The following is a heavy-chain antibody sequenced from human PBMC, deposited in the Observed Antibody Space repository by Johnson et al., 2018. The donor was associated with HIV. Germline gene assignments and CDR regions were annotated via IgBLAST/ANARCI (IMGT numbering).Heavy chain of an antibody. J-gene: IGHJ3*02. CDR2: ISGSGGST. D-gene: IGHD5-24*01. CDR1: GFTVSIYY. V-gene: IGHV3-23*04. Sequence: VQLVESGGGLVQPGGSLRLSCAASGFTVSIYYMSWVRQAPGKGLEWVSAISGSGGSTYYADSVKGRFTISRDNSKNTLYLQMNSLRAEDTAVYYCAGGRDGYNFGAFDIWGQGTMVTVSS. CDR3: AGGRDGYNFGAFDI.